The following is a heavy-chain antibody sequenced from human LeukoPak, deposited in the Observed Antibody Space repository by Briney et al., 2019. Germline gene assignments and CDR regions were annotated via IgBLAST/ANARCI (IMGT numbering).Heavy chain of an antibody. CDR1: GYTFTGYY. CDR2: INPNSGGT. CDR3: ARVQQTTKSLLRY. Sequence: ASVKVSCKASGYTFTGYYMHWVRQAPGQGLEWMGWINPNSGGTNYAQKFQGRVTMTRGTSISTAYMELSRLRSDDTAVYYCARVQQTTKSLLRYWGQGTLVTVSS. J-gene: IGHJ4*02. D-gene: IGHD1-7*01. V-gene: IGHV1-2*02.